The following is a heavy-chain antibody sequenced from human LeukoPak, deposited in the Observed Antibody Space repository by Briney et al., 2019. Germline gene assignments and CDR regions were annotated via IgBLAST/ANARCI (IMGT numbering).Heavy chain of an antibody. Sequence: ASVKVSCKASGYTFTSYDINWVRQATGQGLEWMGIINPSGGSTSYAQKFQGRVTMTRDTSTSTVYMELSSLRSEDTAVYYCARGLYGYVNYWGQGTLVTVSS. CDR1: GYTFTSYD. CDR2: INPSGGST. CDR3: ARGLYGYVNY. V-gene: IGHV1-46*01. J-gene: IGHJ4*02. D-gene: IGHD5-18*01.